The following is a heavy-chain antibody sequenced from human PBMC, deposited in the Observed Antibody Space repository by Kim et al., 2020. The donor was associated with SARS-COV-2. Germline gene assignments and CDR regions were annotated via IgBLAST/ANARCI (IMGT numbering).Heavy chain of an antibody. CDR3: ASRLWGYFDWLVFPDLMDV. V-gene: IGHV3-48*02. Sequence: GGSLRLSCAASGFTFSSYSMNWVRQAPGKGLEWVSYISSSSSTIYYADSVKGRFTISRDNAKNSLYLQMNSLRDEDTAVYYCASRLWGYFDWLVFPDLMDVWGQGTTVTVSS. CDR1: GFTFSSYS. CDR2: ISSSSSTI. D-gene: IGHD3-9*01. J-gene: IGHJ6*02.